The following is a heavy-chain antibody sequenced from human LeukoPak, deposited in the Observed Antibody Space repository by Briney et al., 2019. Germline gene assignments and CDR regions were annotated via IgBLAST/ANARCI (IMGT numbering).Heavy chain of an antibody. CDR1: GYTFTSYG. J-gene: IGHJ3*02. CDR3: ARDYGSGSYPYDAFDI. D-gene: IGHD3-10*01. Sequence: ASVKVSCKASGYTFTSYGISWVRQAPGQGLEWMGWISAYNGNTNYAQKLQGRVTMTTDISTSTAYMELRSLRSDDTAVYYCARDYGSGSYPYDAFDIWGQGTMVTVSS. V-gene: IGHV1-18*01. CDR2: ISAYNGNT.